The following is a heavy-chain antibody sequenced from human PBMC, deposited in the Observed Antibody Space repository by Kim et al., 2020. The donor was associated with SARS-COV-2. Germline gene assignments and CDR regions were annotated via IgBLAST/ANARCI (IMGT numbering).Heavy chain of an antibody. J-gene: IGHJ4*02. V-gene: IGHV1-3*01. CDR1: GYTFTSYA. CDR2: INAGNGNT. CDR3: ARGLSTIAVVDY. Sequence: ASVKVSCKASGYTFTSYAMHWVRQAPGQRLEWMGWINAGNGNTKYSQKFQGRVTITRDTSASTAYMELSSLRSEDTAVYYCARGLSTIAVVDYWGQGTLVTVSS. D-gene: IGHD6-19*01.